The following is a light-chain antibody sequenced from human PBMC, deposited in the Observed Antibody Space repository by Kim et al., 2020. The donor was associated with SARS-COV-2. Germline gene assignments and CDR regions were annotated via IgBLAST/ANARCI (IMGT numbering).Light chain of an antibody. CDR1: QSVSSN. Sequence: VSPGERATLSCRASQSVSSNLAWYQQKPGQAPRLFIYGASTRATGIPARFSGSGSGTEFTLTISSLQTEDFAVYYCQQYNLWPPCTFGQGTKLEI. V-gene: IGKV3-15*01. CDR2: GAS. CDR3: QQYNLWPPCT. J-gene: IGKJ2*02.